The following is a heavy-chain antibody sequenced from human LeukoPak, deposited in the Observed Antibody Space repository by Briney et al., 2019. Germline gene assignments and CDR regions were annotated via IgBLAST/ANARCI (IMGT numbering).Heavy chain of an antibody. Sequence: ASVKVSCKASGYTFTSYGISWVRQAPGQGLEWMGWISAYNGNTNYAQKFQGRVTITRDTSASTAYMELSSLRSEDTAVYYCATWDTAMDLATPYYFDYWGQGTLVTVSS. V-gene: IGHV1-18*01. J-gene: IGHJ4*02. CDR1: GYTFTSYG. CDR2: ISAYNGNT. CDR3: ATWDTAMDLATPYYFDY. D-gene: IGHD5-18*01.